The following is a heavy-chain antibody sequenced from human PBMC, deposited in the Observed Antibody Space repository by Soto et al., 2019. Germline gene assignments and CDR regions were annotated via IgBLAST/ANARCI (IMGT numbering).Heavy chain of an antibody. CDR2: ISSNGGST. D-gene: IGHD1-26*01. V-gene: IGHV3-64*01. Sequence: GGSLRLSCAASGFTFSSYAMHWVRQAPGKGLEYVSAISSNGGSTYYANSVKGRFTISRDNSKNTLYLQMGSLRAEDMAVYYWARGGSGSYYFDYWGQGTLVTVSS. CDR3: ARGGSGSYYFDY. J-gene: IGHJ4*02. CDR1: GFTFSSYA.